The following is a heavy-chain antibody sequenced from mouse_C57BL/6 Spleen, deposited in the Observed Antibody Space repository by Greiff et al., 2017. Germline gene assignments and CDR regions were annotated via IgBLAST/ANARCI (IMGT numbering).Heavy chain of an antibody. CDR1: GFTFSSYA. Sequence: EVKLVESGEGLVKPGGSLKLSCAASGFTFSSYAMSWVRQTPGKRLEWVAYISTGGDYIYYADTVKGRFTISRDNARNTLYLQMSSLKSEDTAMYYCTREGYYYGSGPFDYWGQGTTLTVSS. CDR3: TREGYYYGSGPFDY. CDR2: ISTGGDYI. D-gene: IGHD1-1*01. V-gene: IGHV5-9-1*02. J-gene: IGHJ2*01.